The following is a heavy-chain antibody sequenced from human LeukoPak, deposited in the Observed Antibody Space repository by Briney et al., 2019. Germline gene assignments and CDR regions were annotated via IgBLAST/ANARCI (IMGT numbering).Heavy chain of an antibody. Sequence: GESLQISCKSSGYRFTNHWIGWVRPMPGKGLGWMGVIYPGDSHTRYSPSFQGQVTISADKSISTAYLQWSSLKASDTAMYYCARRDYYGSGSYYGNFDYWGQGTLVTVSS. CDR1: GYRFTNHW. J-gene: IGHJ4*02. V-gene: IGHV5-51*01. D-gene: IGHD3-10*01. CDR3: ARRDYYGSGSYYGNFDY. CDR2: IYPGDSHT.